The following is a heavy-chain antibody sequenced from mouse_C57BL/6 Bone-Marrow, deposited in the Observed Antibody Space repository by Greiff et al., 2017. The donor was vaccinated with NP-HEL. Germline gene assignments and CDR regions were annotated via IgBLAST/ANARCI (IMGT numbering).Heavy chain of an antibody. CDR2: IYPGSGST. CDR1: GYTFTSYW. J-gene: IGHJ1*03. CDR3: ARDYYYGSSPYWYFDV. Sequence: VQLQQSGAELVKPGASVKMSCKASGYTFTSYWITWVKQRPGQGLEWIGDIYPGSGSTNYNEKFKSKATLTVDTSSSTAYMQLSSLTSEDSAVYYCARDYYYGSSPYWYFDVWGTGTTVTVSS. V-gene: IGHV1-55*01. D-gene: IGHD1-1*01.